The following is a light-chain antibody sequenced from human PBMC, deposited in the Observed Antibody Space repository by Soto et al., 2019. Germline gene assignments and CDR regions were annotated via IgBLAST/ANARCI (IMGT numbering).Light chain of an antibody. J-gene: IGKJ4*01. V-gene: IGKV3-20*01. CDR3: QQYGSSPLT. CDR2: GAS. CDR1: QFVSSSY. Sequence: EIVLTQSPGTLSLSPGERATLSCRASQFVSSSYLAWYQQKPGQAPRLLIYGASSRATGIPDRFTGSGSGTDFTLTISRLETEDFAVYYGQQYGSSPLTFGGGTKVEIK.